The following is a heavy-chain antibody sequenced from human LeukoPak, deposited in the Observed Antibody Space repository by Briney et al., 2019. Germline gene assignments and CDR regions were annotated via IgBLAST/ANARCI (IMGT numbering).Heavy chain of an antibody. D-gene: IGHD6-25*01. CDR2: IYYSGST. CDR1: GGSVSSGSYY. Sequence: SETLSLTCTVSGGSVSSGSYYWSWIRQPPGKGLEWIGYIYYSGSTNYNPSLKSRVTISVDTSKNQFSLKLSSVTAADTAVYYCAREGGFYRPLDYSGQGTLVTVSS. CDR3: AREGGFYRPLDY. J-gene: IGHJ4*02. V-gene: IGHV4-61*01.